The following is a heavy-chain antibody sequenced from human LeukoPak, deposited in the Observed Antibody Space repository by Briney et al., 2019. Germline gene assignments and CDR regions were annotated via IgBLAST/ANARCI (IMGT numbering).Heavy chain of an antibody. J-gene: IGHJ4*02. V-gene: IGHV3-21*01. D-gene: IGHD3-3*01. CDR1: GFIFSSYS. CDR2: ISSSSSYI. CDR3: ARVESDFWSGYYADDY. Sequence: GGSLRLSCAASGFIFSSYSMNWVRQAPGKGLEWVSSISSSSSYIYYADSVKGRFTISRDNAKNSLYLQMNSLRAEDTAVYYCARVESDFWSGYYADDYWGQGTLVTVSS.